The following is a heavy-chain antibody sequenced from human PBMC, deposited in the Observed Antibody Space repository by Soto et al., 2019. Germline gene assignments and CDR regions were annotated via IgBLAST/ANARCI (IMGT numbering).Heavy chain of an antibody. Sequence: TLSLTCAVYGGSFSGYYWSWIRQPPGKGLEWIGEINHSGSTNYNPSLKSRVTISVDTSKNQFSLKLSSVTAADTAVYYCARGQGLTVTTGGWFDPWGQGTLVTVSS. D-gene: IGHD4-17*01. CDR2: INHSGST. V-gene: IGHV4-34*01. J-gene: IGHJ5*02. CDR1: GGSFSGYY. CDR3: ARGQGLTVTTGGWFDP.